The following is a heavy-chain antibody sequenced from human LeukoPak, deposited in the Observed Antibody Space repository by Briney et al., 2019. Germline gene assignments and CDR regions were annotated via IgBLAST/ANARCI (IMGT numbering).Heavy chain of an antibody. D-gene: IGHD3-10*01. CDR3: ARERPMVRGVPGPFDY. V-gene: IGHV1-2*02. CDR1: GYTFTGYY. Sequence: APVKVSCKASGYTFTGYYMHWVRQAPGQGLEWMGWINPNSGGTNYAQKFQGRVTMTRDTSISTAYMELSRLRSDDTAVYYCARERPMVRGVPGPFDYWGQGTLVTVSS. J-gene: IGHJ4*02. CDR2: INPNSGGT.